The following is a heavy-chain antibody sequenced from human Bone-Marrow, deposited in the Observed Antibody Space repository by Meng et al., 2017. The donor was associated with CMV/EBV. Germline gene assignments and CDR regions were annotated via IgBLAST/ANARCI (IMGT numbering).Heavy chain of an antibody. CDR1: GGSFSNYY. V-gene: IGHV4-34*01. J-gene: IGHJ1*01. D-gene: IGHD3-10*01. Sequence: SLPCAVYGGSFSNYYWNWIRQSPGKGLEWIGEINHSGSTNYNPSLKSRVTISVDTSKKQFSLMLTSMTAADTAVFFCARSTYGGFFQHWGRGTLVTVSS. CDR2: INHSGST. CDR3: ARSTYGGFFQH.